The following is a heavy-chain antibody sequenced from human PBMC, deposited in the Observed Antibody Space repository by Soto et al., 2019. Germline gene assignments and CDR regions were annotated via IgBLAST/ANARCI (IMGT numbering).Heavy chain of an antibody. CDR1: GGSISSGDYY. CDR3: ARAMVVTQNWFDP. CDR2: IYYSGST. J-gene: IGHJ5*02. Sequence: SETLSLTCTVSGGSISSGDYYWSWIRQPPGKGLEWIGYIYYSGSTYYNPSLKSRVTISVDTSKNQFSLKLSSVTAADTAVYYCARAMVVTQNWFDPWGQGTLVPSPQ. D-gene: IGHD2-21*02. V-gene: IGHV4-30-4*01.